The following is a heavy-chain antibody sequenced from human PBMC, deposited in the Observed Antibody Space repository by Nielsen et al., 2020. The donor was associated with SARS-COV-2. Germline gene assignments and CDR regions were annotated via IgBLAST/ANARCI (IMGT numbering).Heavy chain of an antibody. V-gene: IGHV5-51*01. Sequence: GESLKISCQASGYTFSNYWIGWVRQMPGKGLEWMGIVYPGDSDTRYSPSFQGQVTISADNGFNTVYLQWSSLKSSDTAMYYCVRRGCVTSSCPSSFDFWGQGTLVTVSS. J-gene: IGHJ4*02. CDR3: VRRGCVTSSCPSSFDF. CDR2: VYPGDSDT. D-gene: IGHD2-15*01. CDR1: GYTFSNYW.